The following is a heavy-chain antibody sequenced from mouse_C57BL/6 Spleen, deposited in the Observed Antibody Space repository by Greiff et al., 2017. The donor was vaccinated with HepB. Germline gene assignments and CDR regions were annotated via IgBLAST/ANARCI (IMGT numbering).Heavy chain of an antibody. Sequence: EVKVVESGGDLVKPGGSLKLSCAASGFTFSSYGMSWVRQTPDKRLEWVATISSGGSDTYYPDSVKGRFTLSRDNAKNTLYLQMSSLKSEDTAMYNCARDYGSSLYAMDYWGQGTSVTVSS. CDR1: GFTFSSYG. D-gene: IGHD1-1*01. V-gene: IGHV5-6*01. J-gene: IGHJ4*01. CDR2: ISSGGSDT. CDR3: ARDYGSSLYAMDY.